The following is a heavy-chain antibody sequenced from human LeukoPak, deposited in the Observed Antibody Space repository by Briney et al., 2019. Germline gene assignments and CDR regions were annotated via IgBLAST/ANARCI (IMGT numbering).Heavy chain of an antibody. CDR3: CGIAVAGIY. CDR2: IRYDESHK. D-gene: IGHD6-19*01. CDR1: GFTFSGYG. Sequence: PGGSLRLSCAASGFTFSGYGMHWVRQAPGKGLEWVAFIRYDESHKYYIDSVKGRFTISRDNSKNTLYLRMNSLRAEDTAVYYCCGIAVAGIYWGQGTLVTVSS. J-gene: IGHJ4*02. V-gene: IGHV3-30*02.